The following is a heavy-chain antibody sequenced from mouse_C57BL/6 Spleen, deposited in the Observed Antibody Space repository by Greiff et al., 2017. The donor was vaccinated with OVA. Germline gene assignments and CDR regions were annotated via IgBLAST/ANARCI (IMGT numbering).Heavy chain of an antibody. D-gene: IGHD1-1*01. Sequence: QVQLKESGPGLVQPSQSLSITCTVSGFSLTSYGVHWVRQSPGKGLEWLGGIWRGGSTDYNAAFMSRLSITTDNSKSQVFFKMNSLQADDTAIYDCAGVITTVVATRNAMDYWGQGTSVTVSS. CDR1: GFSLTSYG. V-gene: IGHV2-5*01. CDR3: AGVITTVVATRNAMDY. J-gene: IGHJ4*01. CDR2: IWRGGST.